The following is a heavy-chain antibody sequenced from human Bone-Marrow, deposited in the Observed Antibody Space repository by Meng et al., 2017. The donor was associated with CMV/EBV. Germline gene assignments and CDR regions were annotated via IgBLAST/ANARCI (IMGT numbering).Heavy chain of an antibody. J-gene: IGHJ4*02. V-gene: IGHV3-33*01. Sequence: GESLKISCAASGFTFRSYGMHWVRQAPGKGLEWVAVIWYDGSNKYYADSVKGRFTISRDNSKNTLYLQMNSLRAEDTAVYYCARGEAAENYWGQGTLVTVSS. CDR1: GFTFRSYG. D-gene: IGHD6-13*01. CDR2: IWYDGSNK. CDR3: ARGEAAENY.